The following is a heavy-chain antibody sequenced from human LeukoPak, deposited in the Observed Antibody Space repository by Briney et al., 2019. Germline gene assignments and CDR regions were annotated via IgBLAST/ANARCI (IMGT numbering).Heavy chain of an antibody. V-gene: IGHV4-34*01. D-gene: IGHD1-26*01. Sequence: SETLSLTCGVYGGSFSGYYWSWIRQPPGKGLEWIGEIYHSGSTNYNPSLKSRVTISVDKSKNQFSLKLSSVTAADTAVYYCARGPRGRDYFDYWGQGTLVTVS. CDR2: IYHSGST. CDR3: ARGPRGRDYFDY. CDR1: GGSFSGYY. J-gene: IGHJ4*02.